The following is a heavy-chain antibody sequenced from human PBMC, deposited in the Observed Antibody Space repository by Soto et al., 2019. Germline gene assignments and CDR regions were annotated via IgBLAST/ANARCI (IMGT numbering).Heavy chain of an antibody. V-gene: IGHV3-30*18. D-gene: IGHD3-22*01. CDR1: GVSFRRYG. CDR2: ISYDGSVQ. J-gene: IGHJ4*02. CDR3: AKSTYYDNSPSLALGGY. Sequence: VQLGESWGDVVQPGRSLRLCCVASGVSFRRYGMHWVRQAPGNGLEWVALISYDGSVQYYADAVKGRFTISRDNSKSTLYLQMSCLSAEDTAMYYCAKSTYYDNSPSLALGGYWGQGTLVTVSS.